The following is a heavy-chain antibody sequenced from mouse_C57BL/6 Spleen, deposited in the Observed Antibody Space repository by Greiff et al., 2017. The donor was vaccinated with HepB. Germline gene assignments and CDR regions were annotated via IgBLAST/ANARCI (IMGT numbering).Heavy chain of an antibody. CDR2: INPSTGGT. Sequence: EVQLQQSGPELVKPGASVKISCKASGYSFTGYYMNWVKQSPEKSLEWIGEINPSTGGTTYNQKFKAKATLTVDKSSSTAYMQLKSLTSEDSAVEYCTRSSYGYAMDYWGQGTSVTVAS. D-gene: IGHD1-1*01. V-gene: IGHV1-42*01. CDR1: GYSFTGYY. J-gene: IGHJ4*01. CDR3: TRSSYGYAMDY.